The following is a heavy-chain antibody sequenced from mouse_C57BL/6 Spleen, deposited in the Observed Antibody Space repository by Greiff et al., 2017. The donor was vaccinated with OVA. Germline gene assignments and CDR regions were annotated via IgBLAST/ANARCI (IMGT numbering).Heavy chain of an antibody. D-gene: IGHD2-3*01. CDR3: ASPIYDGYYREFAY. CDR1: GYAYSSSW. J-gene: IGHJ3*01. Sequence: QVQLKQSGPELVKPGASVKISCKASGYAYSSSWMNWVKQRPGKGLEWIGRIYPGDGDTNYNGKFKGKATLTADKSSSTAYMQLSSLTSEDSAVYFCASPIYDGYYREFAYWGQGTLVTVSA. CDR2: IYPGDGDT. V-gene: IGHV1-82*01.